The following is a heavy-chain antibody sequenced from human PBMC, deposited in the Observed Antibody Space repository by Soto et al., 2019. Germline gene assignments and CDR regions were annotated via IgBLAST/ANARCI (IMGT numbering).Heavy chain of an antibody. J-gene: IGHJ4*02. CDR2: ISYDGSNK. CDR3: AKGDDLSPFDY. V-gene: IGHV3-30*18. Sequence: PGGSLRLSCAASGFTFSSYGMHWVRQAPGKGLEWVAVISYDGSNKYYADSVKGRFTISRDNSKNTLYLQMNSLRAEDTAVYYCAKGDDLSPFDYWGQGTLVTVS. CDR1: GFTFSSYG. D-gene: IGHD1-1*01.